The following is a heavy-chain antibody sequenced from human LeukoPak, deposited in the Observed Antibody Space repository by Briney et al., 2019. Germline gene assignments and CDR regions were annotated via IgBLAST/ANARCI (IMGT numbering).Heavy chain of an antibody. Sequence: SVKVSCKASGGTFSSYPISWVRQAPGQGLEWMGGIIPIFGTANYAQKFQGRVTITADESTSTAYMELSSLRSEDTAVYYCARRAGYCSSTSCYSYYFDYWGQGTLVTVSS. V-gene: IGHV1-69*13. CDR2: IIPIFGTA. CDR1: GGTFSSYP. D-gene: IGHD2-2*01. J-gene: IGHJ4*02. CDR3: ARRAGYCSSTSCYSYYFDY.